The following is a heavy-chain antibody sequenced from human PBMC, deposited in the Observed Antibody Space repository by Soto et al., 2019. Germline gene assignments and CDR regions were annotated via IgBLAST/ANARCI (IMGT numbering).Heavy chain of an antibody. CDR3: ARDQGVWLDYYYYYMDV. CDR1: GFTFSSYS. CDR2: ISSSSSYI. J-gene: IGHJ6*03. V-gene: IGHV3-21*01. D-gene: IGHD6-19*01. Sequence: GGSLRLSCAASGFTFSSYSMNWVRQAPGKGLEWVSSISSSSSYIYYADSVKGRFTISRDNAKNSLYLQMNSLRAEDTAVYYCARDQGVWLDYYYYYMDVWGKGTTVTVS.